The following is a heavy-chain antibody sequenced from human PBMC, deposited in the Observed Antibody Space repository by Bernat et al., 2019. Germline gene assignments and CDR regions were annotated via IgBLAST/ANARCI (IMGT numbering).Heavy chain of an antibody. J-gene: IGHJ4*02. CDR2: ISGVGGNT. Sequence: VQLLESGGGLVQPGGSPRLSCVASGFTFSNYAMSWVRQAPGKGLEWVSAISGVGGNTYYADSVRGRFTISRDNSKNTLTLQMSSLRVEDTAVYYCSRDGSQMATIQPNYFDCWGQGTLVTVSS. D-gene: IGHD5-24*01. CDR3: SRDGSQMATIQPNYFDC. V-gene: IGHV3-23*01. CDR1: GFTFSNYA.